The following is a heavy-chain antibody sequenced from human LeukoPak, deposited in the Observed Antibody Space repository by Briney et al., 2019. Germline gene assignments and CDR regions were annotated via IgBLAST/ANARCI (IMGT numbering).Heavy chain of an antibody. Sequence: GGSLRLSCAASGFTFSSYAMSWVRQAPGKGLEWVSAFSGGGGGTYYADYVKGRFTISRDNSKNTLYLQMNSLRAEDTAVYYCAKRGHYDSSGSYAPFDYWGQGILVTVSS. D-gene: IGHD3-22*01. CDR3: AKRGHYDSSGSYAPFDY. CDR1: GFTFSSYA. J-gene: IGHJ4*02. V-gene: IGHV3-23*01. CDR2: FSGGGGGT.